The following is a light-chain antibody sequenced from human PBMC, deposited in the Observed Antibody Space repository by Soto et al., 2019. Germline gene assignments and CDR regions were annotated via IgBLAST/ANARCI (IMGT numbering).Light chain of an antibody. CDR2: AAS. Sequence: DIQMTQSPSSLSASVGDRVTITCRASQSISSYLNWYQQKPGKAPKLLIYAASSLQSGVPSRFSGSGSGTDFTLTISSLIPEDFATYYCQQSYSTPLTVAGGTKVEIK. CDR3: QQSYSTPLT. J-gene: IGKJ4*01. V-gene: IGKV1-39*01. CDR1: QSISSY.